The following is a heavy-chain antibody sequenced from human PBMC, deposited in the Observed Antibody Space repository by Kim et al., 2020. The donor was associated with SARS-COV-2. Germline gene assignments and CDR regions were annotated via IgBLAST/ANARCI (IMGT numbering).Heavy chain of an antibody. Sequence: SETLSLTCAVYGGSFSGYYWSWIRQPPGKGLEWIGEINHSGSTNYNPSLKSRVTISVDTSKNQFSLKLSSVTAADTAVYYCARGTPPSYYGSGTPLDWG. J-gene: IGHJ1*01. CDR3: ARGTPPSYYGSGTPLD. V-gene: IGHV4-34*01. CDR2: INHSGST. CDR1: GGSFSGYY. D-gene: IGHD3-10*01.